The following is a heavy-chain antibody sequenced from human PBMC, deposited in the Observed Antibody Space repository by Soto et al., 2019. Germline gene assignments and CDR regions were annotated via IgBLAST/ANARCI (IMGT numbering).Heavy chain of an antibody. J-gene: IGHJ5*02. CDR1: GFTFSSYG. V-gene: IGHV3-30*18. Sequence: GGSLRLSCAASGFTFSSYGMHWVRQAPGKGLEWVAVISYDGSNKYYADSVKGRFTISRDNSKNTLYLQMNSLRAEDTAVYYCAKGRNLRWFDPWGQGTLVTVSS. CDR2: ISYDGSNK. CDR3: AKGRNLRWFDP.